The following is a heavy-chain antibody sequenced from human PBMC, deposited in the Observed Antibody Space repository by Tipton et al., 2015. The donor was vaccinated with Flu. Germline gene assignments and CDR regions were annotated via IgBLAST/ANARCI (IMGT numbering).Heavy chain of an antibody. V-gene: IGHV4-34*01. J-gene: IGHJ2*01. CDR1: GGSFSEYN. D-gene: IGHD6-19*01. CDR3: ARLPRYSSGWGRYFDL. CDR2: IRPSGST. Sequence: LRLSCAVYGGSFSEYNWGWVRQSPGTGLEWIGEIRPSGSTNYSPSLKSRVTMSEDTSKNQFSLRLNSVTAADTAVYYCARLPRYSSGWGRYFDLWGRGTLVTLSS.